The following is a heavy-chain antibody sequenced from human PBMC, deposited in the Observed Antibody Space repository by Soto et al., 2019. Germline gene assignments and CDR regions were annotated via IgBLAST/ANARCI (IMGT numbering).Heavy chain of an antibody. J-gene: IGHJ6*01. D-gene: IGHD2-2*02. CDR1: GGAFSGYY. CDR3: ARGLDIVVVPAAIHGMDG. CDR2: INHSGST. Sequence: PSETLSLTCAVYGGAFSGYYWSWIRQPPGKGLEWIGEINHSGSTNYNPSLKSRVTISVDTSKNQFCLKLSSVTAADTAVYYCARGLDIVVVPAAIHGMDGWGQGTKVTVSS. V-gene: IGHV4-34*01.